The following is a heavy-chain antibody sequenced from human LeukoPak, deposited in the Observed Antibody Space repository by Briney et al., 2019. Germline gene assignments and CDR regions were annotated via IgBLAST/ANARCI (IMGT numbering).Heavy chain of an antibody. V-gene: IGHV1-2*04. J-gene: IGHJ4*02. CDR3: ARDRDILTGYSLDY. D-gene: IGHD3-9*01. CDR2: INPNSGGT. Sequence: ASVKVSCKASGYTFTGYYMHWVRQAPGQGLEWMGWINPNSGGTNYAQKFQGWVTMTRDTSISTAYMELSRLRSDDTAVYYCARDRDILTGYSLDYWGQGTLVTVSS. CDR1: GYTFTGYY.